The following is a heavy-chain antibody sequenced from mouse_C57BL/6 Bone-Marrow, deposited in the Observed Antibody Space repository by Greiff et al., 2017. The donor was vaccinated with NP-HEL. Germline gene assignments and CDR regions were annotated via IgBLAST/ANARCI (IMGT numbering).Heavy chain of an antibody. CDR3: AREKSTMVTTHYAMDY. CDR2: INSDGGST. V-gene: IGHV5-2*01. J-gene: IGHJ4*01. D-gene: IGHD2-1*01. Sequence: EVKLVESGGGLVQPGDSLKLSCESNEYEFPSHDMSWVRKTPEKRLELVAAINSDGGSTYYPDTMERRFIISRDNTKKTLYLQMSSLRSEDTALYYCAREKSTMVTTHYAMDYWGQGTSVTVSS. CDR1: EYEFPSHD.